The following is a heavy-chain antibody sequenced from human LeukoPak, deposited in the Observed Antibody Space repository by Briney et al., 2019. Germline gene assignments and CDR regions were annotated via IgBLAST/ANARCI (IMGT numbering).Heavy chain of an antibody. D-gene: IGHD2-8*02. CDR3: ATRPHCTGPGCHHIEY. CDR2: ISGSGGST. V-gene: IGHV3-23*01. J-gene: IGHJ4*02. CDR1: GFTFSTCV. Sequence: PGKSLRLSCAASGFTFSTCVMSWVRQAPGKGMEWVSTISGSGGSTYYADSVKGRFTISRDNSKNTLFLQMNSMRAEDTAVYYCATRPHCTGPGCHHIEYWGQGTLVTVSS.